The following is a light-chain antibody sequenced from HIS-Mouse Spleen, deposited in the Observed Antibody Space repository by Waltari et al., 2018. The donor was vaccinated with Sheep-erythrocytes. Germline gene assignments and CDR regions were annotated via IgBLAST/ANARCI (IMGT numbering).Light chain of an antibody. V-gene: IGLV2-11*01. J-gene: IGLJ1*01. CDR2: DGS. CDR3: CSYAGSYNHV. Sequence: QSALTQPRSVSGSPGPSVTISCTGTSSDVGGYNYVSWYQQPPGKAPKLMIYDGSKRPSGVPDRFSGAKSGNTASLTISGLQAEDEADYYCCSYAGSYNHVFATGTKVTVL. CDR1: SSDVGGYNY.